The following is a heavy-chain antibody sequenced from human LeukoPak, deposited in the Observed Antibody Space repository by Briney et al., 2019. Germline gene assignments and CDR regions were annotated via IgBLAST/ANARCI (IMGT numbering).Heavy chain of an antibody. CDR3: ARGCSSTSCYYY. D-gene: IGHD2-2*01. Sequence: PSETLSLTCAVYGGSFSGYYWSWIRQPPGKGLEWIGEINHSGSTNYNPSLKSRVTISVDTSKNQFSLKLSSVTAADTAVYYCARGCSSTSCYYYWGQGILVTVSS. J-gene: IGHJ4*02. V-gene: IGHV4-34*01. CDR2: INHSGST. CDR1: GGSFSGYY.